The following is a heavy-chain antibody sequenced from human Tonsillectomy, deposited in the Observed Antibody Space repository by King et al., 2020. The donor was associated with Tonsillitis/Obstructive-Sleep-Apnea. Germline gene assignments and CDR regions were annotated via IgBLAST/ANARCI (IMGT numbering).Heavy chain of an antibody. Sequence: VQLVESGGGLVQPGGSLRLSCAASGFTFSSYAMSWVRQAPGKGLEWVSAISGSGGSTYYADSVKGRFTISRDNSKNTLYLQMHSLRAEDTAVYYCAKAPDSLVVIPEGFQHWGQGTLVTVSS. V-gene: IGHV3-23*04. CDR1: GFTFSSYA. D-gene: IGHD3-22*01. CDR2: ISGSGGST. CDR3: AKAPDSLVVIPEGFQH. J-gene: IGHJ1*01.